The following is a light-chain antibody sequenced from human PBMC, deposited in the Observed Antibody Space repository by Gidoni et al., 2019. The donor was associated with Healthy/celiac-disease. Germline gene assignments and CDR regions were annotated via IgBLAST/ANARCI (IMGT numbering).Light chain of an antibody. CDR1: SNNVGNQG. V-gene: IGLV10-54*01. Sequence: QAGLTQPPSVSKGLRQTATLTCTGNSNNVGNQGAAWLQQHQGHPPKLLSYRNNNRPSGISERLPASRSGSTASLTITGLQPEDEADYYCSAWDSSLSVWVFGGGTKLTVL. CDR3: SAWDSSLSVWV. CDR2: RNN. J-gene: IGLJ3*02.